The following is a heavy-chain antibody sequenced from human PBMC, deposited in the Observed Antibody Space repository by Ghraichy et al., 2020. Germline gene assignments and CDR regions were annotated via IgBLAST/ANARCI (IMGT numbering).Heavy chain of an antibody. CDR1: GFTFSSYW. J-gene: IGHJ4*02. Sequence: LSLTCVASGFTFSSYWMSWVRQAPGKGLEWVANIKPDGSERHHVDSVEGRFTISRDNAKNSLYLQMNSLRAEDTAVYYCAEAGSVGWFSGASDYWGQGTLVTVSS. V-gene: IGHV3-7*01. CDR2: IKPDGSER. CDR3: AEAGSVGWFSGASDY. D-gene: IGHD1-26*01.